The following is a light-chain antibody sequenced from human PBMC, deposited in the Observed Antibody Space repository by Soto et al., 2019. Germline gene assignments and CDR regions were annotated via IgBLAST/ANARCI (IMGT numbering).Light chain of an antibody. CDR2: EVS. Sequence: QSVLTQPASVSGSPGQSITISCTGTSSDVGGYEYVSWYQQHPGKAPNLIIYEVSNRPSGVSSRFSGSKSGNTASLTISGLQAEDEADYFCCSCTSSSTLVFGGGTKVTFL. V-gene: IGLV2-14*01. CDR1: SSDVGGYEY. J-gene: IGLJ3*02. CDR3: CSCTSSSTLV.